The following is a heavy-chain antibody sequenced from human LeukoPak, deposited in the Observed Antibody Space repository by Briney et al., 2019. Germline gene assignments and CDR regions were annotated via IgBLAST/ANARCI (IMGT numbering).Heavy chain of an antibody. CDR1: GFTFSSYS. V-gene: IGHV3-21*01. J-gene: IGHJ4*02. Sequence: GGSLRLSCAASGFTFSSYSMNWVRQAPGKGLEWVSSISSSSSYIYYADSVKGRFTISRDNAKNSLYLQMNSLRAEDTAVYYCARDEVGATTEFDYWGQGTLVTVSS. CDR3: ARDEVGATTEFDY. D-gene: IGHD1-26*01. CDR2: ISSSSSYI.